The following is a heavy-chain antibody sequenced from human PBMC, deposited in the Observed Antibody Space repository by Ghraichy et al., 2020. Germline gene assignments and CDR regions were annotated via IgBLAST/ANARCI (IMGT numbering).Heavy chain of an antibody. J-gene: IGHJ6*02. CDR2: IYYSGST. CDR3: ARWGSSLHYYGMDV. D-gene: IGHD6-6*01. CDR1: GGSISSYY. Sequence: SETLSLTCTVSGGSISSYYWSWIRQPPGKGLEWIGYIYYSGSTNYNPSLKSRVTISVDTSKNQFSLKLSSVTAADTAVYYCARWGSSLHYYGMDVWGQGTTVTVSS. V-gene: IGHV4-59*01.